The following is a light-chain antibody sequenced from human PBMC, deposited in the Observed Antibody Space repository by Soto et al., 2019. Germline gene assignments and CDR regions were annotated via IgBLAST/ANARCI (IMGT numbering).Light chain of an antibody. V-gene: IGKV3-11*01. CDR2: DAS. J-gene: IGKJ2*01. Sequence: EIVLTQSPATLSLSPGERATLSCRASQSVSSYLAWYQQKPGQAPRLLIDDASNSATGIPARFSGSGSGTDVTLTISSLEPEDFAVYYCQQRSNWPPYTFGQGTKREIK. CDR3: QQRSNWPPYT. CDR1: QSVSSY.